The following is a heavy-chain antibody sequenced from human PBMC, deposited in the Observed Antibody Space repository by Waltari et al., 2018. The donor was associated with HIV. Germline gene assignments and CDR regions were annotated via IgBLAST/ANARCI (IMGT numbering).Heavy chain of an antibody. J-gene: IGHJ4*02. Sequence: EVQLLESGGGLVQPGGSLRLSCAASGFTFSSYAMSWVRQAPGKGLGWVSVMSVSGGTTYYADSVKGRFTISRDNSKNTLYLQRNSLRAEDTAVYYWAKGGDGDSPLDYWGQGTLVTVSS. D-gene: IGHD4-17*01. CDR3: AKGGDGDSPLDY. V-gene: IGHV3-23*01. CDR1: GFTFSSYA. CDR2: MSVSGGTT.